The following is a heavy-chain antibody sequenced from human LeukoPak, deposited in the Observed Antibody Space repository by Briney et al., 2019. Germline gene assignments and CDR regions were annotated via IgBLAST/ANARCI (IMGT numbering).Heavy chain of an antibody. CDR2: ISYDGSNK. J-gene: IGHJ3*02. D-gene: IGHD3-16*01. CDR1: GFTFSSYA. Sequence: GGSLSLSCAASGFTFSSYAMHWVRQAPGKGLEWVAVISYDGSNKYYADSVKGRFTISRDNSKNTLYLQMNSLRAEDTAVYYCARDLIIWGASLLGAFDIWGQGTMVTVSS. V-gene: IGHV3-30*04. CDR3: ARDLIIWGASLLGAFDI.